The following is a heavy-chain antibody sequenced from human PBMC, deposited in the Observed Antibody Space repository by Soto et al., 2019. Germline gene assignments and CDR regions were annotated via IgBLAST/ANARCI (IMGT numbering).Heavy chain of an antibody. V-gene: IGHV1-69*13. D-gene: IGHD2-8*01. J-gene: IGHJ3*01. CDR3: ARAAGYCTFDVYYNPNDAYDV. Sequence: SVKVSCKAAGATLSSYAISWVRQAPGQGLERMGGIIPIFGTANYAQKFQGRVTITADESTSTAYMELSSLRSEDTAVYYCARAAGYCTFDVYYNPNDAYDVSGQRTVDPVSS. CDR2: IIPIFGTA. CDR1: GATLSSYA.